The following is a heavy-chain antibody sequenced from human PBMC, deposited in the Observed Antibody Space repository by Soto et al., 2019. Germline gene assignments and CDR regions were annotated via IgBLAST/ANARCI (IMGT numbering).Heavy chain of an antibody. D-gene: IGHD3-3*01. V-gene: IGHV1-18*01. J-gene: IGHJ5*02. CDR2: ISAYNGNT. CDR1: GYTFTSYG. CDR3: ARADLEWLSPDP. Sequence: ASVKVSCKGSGYTFTSYGISWVRQAPGQGLEWMGWISAYNGNTNYAQKLQGRVTMTTDTSTSTAYMELRSLRSDDTAVYYCARADLEWLSPDPWGQGTLVTVSS.